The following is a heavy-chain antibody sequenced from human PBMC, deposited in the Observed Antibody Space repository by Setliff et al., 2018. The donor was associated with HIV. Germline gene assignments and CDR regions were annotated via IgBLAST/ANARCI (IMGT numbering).Heavy chain of an antibody. CDR1: GGSISSNSYY. V-gene: IGHV4-39*07. CDR2: IYHSGNT. D-gene: IGHD2-21*02. Sequence: SETLSLTCTVSGGSISSNSYYWGWFRQPPGKGLEWIGSIYHSGNTYYNPSLKSRVTISVDTSTNQFSLKLSSVTAADTAVYYCARPRLHNYYYYGMDVWGQGTTVTVSS. CDR3: ARPRLHNYYYYGMDV. J-gene: IGHJ6*02.